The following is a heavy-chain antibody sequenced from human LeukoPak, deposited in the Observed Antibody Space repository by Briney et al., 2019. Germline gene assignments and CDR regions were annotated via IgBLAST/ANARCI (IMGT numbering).Heavy chain of an antibody. D-gene: IGHD3-10*02. J-gene: IGHJ6*04. CDR2: ISWNSGSI. CDR3: AELGITMIGGV. CDR1: GFTFSSYW. Sequence: TGGSLRLSCAASGFTFSSYWMSWVRQAPGKGLEWVSGISWNSGSIGYADSVKGRFTISRDNAKNSLYLQMNSLRAEDTAVYYCAELGITMIGGVWGKGTTVTISS. V-gene: IGHV3-48*04.